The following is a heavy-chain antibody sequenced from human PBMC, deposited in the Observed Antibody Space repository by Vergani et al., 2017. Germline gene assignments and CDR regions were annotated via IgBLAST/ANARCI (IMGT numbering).Heavy chain of an antibody. Sequence: QVQLVESGGGLVKPGGSLRLSCAASGFTFSDHYMNWIRQAPGKGLEWIGEINHSGSTNYNPSLKSRVTISVDTSKNQFSLKLSSVTAADTAVYYCARVGAVAGDYWGQGTLVTVSS. CDR2: INHSGST. CDR3: ARVGAVAGDY. D-gene: IGHD6-19*01. J-gene: IGHJ4*02. CDR1: GFTFSDHY. V-gene: IGHV4-34*01.